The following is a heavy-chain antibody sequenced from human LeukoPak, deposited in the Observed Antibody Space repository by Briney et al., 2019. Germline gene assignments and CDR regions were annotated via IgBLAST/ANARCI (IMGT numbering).Heavy chain of an antibody. CDR2: IGSSGTTI. CDR1: GFTFNNYA. Sequence: GGSLRLSCGASGFTFNNYAMSWVRQAPGKGLEWVSNIGSSGTTIYYADSVKGRFSISRDNAKNSLYLQMNSLRVEDTAVYYCALLAVASDYYWGQGALVTVSS. D-gene: IGHD6-19*01. J-gene: IGHJ4*02. V-gene: IGHV3-48*03. CDR3: ALLAVASDYY.